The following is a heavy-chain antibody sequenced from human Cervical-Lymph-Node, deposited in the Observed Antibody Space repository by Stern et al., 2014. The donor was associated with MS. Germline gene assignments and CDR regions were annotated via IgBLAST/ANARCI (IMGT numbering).Heavy chain of an antibody. Sequence: EVQLVESGGGLVQPGGSLRLSCAASGFNFRTSAMNWVRQAPGKGLEWVAAISGGGHTTYYTDPVKGRFTISRDNSKNTLYLQMNSLRADDTAFYYCAKAPINLIVALIIDYWGQGTLVTVSS. CDR3: AKAPINLIVALIIDY. CDR2: ISGGGHTT. J-gene: IGHJ4*02. V-gene: IGHV3-23*04. D-gene: IGHD3-22*01. CDR1: GFNFRTSA.